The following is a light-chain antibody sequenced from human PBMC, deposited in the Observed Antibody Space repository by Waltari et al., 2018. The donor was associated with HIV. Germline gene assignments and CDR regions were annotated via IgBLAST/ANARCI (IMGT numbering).Light chain of an antibody. CDR2: EGI. J-gene: IGLJ2*01. Sequence: QSALTQPASVSGSPGQSITISCTGTSSDIGNYNLVSWYQQHPGKAPKLIIYEGIKRPSGVSNRISGSKSANTASPTISGLQAEDEADYFCSSYGGSSNCLFGGGTKLTVL. CDR3: SSYGGSSNCL. V-gene: IGLV2-23*01. CDR1: SSDIGNYNL.